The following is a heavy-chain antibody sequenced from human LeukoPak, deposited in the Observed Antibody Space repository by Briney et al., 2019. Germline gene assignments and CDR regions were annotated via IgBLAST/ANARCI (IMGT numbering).Heavy chain of an antibody. J-gene: IGHJ4*02. CDR3: ASSRDSSGYYYGAFDY. V-gene: IGHV3-66*01. Sequence: QPGRSLRLSCAASGFTVSSNYMSWVRQAPGKGLEWVSVIYSGGSTYNADSVKGRFTISRDNSKNTLYLQMNSLRAEDTAVYYCASSRDSSGYYYGAFDYWGQGTLVTVSS. CDR2: IYSGGST. D-gene: IGHD3-22*01. CDR1: GFTVSSNY.